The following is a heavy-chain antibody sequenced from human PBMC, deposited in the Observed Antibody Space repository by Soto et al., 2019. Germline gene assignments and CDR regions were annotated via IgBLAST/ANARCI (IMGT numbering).Heavy chain of an antibody. J-gene: IGHJ2*01. CDR2: ISYDGSNK. V-gene: IGHV3-30-3*01. CDR3: ARIPGLRFLEWLFAREWYFDL. Sequence: GGSLRLSCAASGFTFSSYAMHWVRQAPGKGLEWVAVISYDGSNKYYADTVKGRFTISRDNSKNKLYLQMNSLRAEDTAVYYCARIPGLRFLEWLFAREWYFDLWGRGTLVTVSS. D-gene: IGHD3-3*01. CDR1: GFTFSSYA.